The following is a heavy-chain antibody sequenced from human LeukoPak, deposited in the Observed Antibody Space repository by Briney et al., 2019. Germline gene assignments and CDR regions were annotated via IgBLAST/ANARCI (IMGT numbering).Heavy chain of an antibody. CDR1: GGSISSGSYY. Sequence: SQTLSLTCTVSGGSISSGSYYWSWIRQPVGKGLEWIGRIYTSGSTNYNPSLKSRVTISVDTSKNQFSLKLSSVTAADTAVYYCARAPDWYFDLWGRGTLVTVSS. V-gene: IGHV4-61*02. CDR3: ARAPDWYFDL. D-gene: IGHD2-2*01. J-gene: IGHJ2*01. CDR2: IYTSGST.